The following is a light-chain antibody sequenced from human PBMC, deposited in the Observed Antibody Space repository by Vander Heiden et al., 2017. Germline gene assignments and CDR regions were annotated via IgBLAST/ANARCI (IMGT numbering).Light chain of an antibody. CDR1: NSNIGTNS. V-gene: IGLV1-47*01. CDR3: AAWDGVLSGAI. J-gene: IGLJ2*01. CDR2: GDH. Sequence: QTALTQPPSPSGTPAQRVSIPCYGINSNIGTNSVYWYQQLQGMAPKLLMYGDHRRPSDIPDRFSGSTSGTSASLAISGLRFEDEADHYCAAWDGVLSGAIFGGGTKVTVL.